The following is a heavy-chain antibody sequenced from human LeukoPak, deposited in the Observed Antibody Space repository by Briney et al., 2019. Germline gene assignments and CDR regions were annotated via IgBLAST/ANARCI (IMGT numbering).Heavy chain of an antibody. CDR1: GFTGSDNY. D-gene: IGHD3-3*01. J-gene: IGHJ5*02. CDR2: VYNSETT. V-gene: IGHV3-53*01. Sequence: GGSLRLSGAASGFTGSDNYVTWVRQAPGKGLEWVSIVYNSETTSSADSVKGRFTISRDNAENTVYLQMTSLRLEDTAVYYCARSIGGAASSNWFAAWGQGTLVTVSS. CDR3: ARSIGGAASSNWFAA.